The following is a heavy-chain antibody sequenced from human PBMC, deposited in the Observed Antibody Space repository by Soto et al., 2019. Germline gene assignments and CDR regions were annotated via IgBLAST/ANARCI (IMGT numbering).Heavy chain of an antibody. D-gene: IGHD1-26*01. CDR2: ISGSGDDT. CDR1: GFTFRNYA. V-gene: IGHV3-23*01. J-gene: IGHJ6*02. Sequence: SCKVSGFTFRNYAMSWIRQAPGKGLEWVSGISGSGDDTHFGDSVKGRFTISRDNSKNTLYLQMNGLRADDTAIYYCAKGLVSGSYHYYYGTDVWGQGTTVTVSS. CDR3: AKGLVSGSYHYYYGTDV.